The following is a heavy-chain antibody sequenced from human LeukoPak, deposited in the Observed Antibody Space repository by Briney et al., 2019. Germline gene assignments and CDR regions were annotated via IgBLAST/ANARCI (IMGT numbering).Heavy chain of an antibody. CDR1: GFTFSSYW. V-gene: IGHV3-74*01. CDR2: IDNDGSST. D-gene: IGHD6-19*01. Sequence: GGSLRLSCGASGFTFSSYWMHWVRQAPGKGLVWVSRIDNDGSSTSYADSVQGRFTISRDNAKNTLYLQMNSLRAEDTAVYYCAKTVYGSGWYAFDYWGQGTLVTVSS. J-gene: IGHJ4*02. CDR3: AKTVYGSGWYAFDY.